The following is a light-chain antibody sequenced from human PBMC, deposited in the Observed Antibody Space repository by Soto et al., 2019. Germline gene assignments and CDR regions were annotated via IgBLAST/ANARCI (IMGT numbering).Light chain of an antibody. Sequence: DIQMTQSPSTLSASVGVRVTITCRANQSISFWLAWYQQKPGKAPKVLIYKASTLESGVPSRFSGSGSGTEFTLTINGLQPDDFATYYCQHYQSYLWTFGQGTKVEVK. CDR1: QSISFW. CDR3: QHYQSYLWT. V-gene: IGKV1-5*03. CDR2: KAS. J-gene: IGKJ1*01.